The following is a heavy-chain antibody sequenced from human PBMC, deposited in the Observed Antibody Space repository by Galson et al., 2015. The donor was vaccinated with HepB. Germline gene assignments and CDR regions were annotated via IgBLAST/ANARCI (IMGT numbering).Heavy chain of an antibody. V-gene: IGHV3-21*06. CDR1: GFSFSSYR. J-gene: IGHJ5*02. CDR3: SRSASGYCTTTSCYSNWFDP. CDR2: ISRIGIYI. D-gene: IGHD2-2*02. Sequence: SLRLSCAASGFSFSSYRMNWVRQAPGRGLAGMSTISRIGIYIYYADSVKGRFPISRDNVTNSLYLQMSSLRAEDTAVYYCSRSASGYCTTTSCYSNWFDPWGQGTLVTVSS.